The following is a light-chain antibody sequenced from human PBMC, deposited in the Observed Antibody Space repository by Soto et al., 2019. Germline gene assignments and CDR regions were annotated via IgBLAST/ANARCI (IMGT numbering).Light chain of an antibody. CDR2: DAS. V-gene: IGKV3D-20*02. J-gene: IGKJ5*01. Sequence: EIVLTQSPGTLSLSPGERATLSCRASQSVSSSYLAWYQQKPGQAPRLLIYDASNRATGIPDRFSGSGSGTDFTLTISSLEPEDFAVYYCQQRTNWPDTFGQGTRLE. CDR3: QQRTNWPDT. CDR1: QSVSSSY.